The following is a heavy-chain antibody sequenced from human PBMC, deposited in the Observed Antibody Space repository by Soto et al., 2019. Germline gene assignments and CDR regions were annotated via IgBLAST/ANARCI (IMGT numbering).Heavy chain of an antibody. Sequence: GGSLRLSCAASGFTFSSYSMNWVRQAPGKGLEWVSSISSRSSYIYYADSVKGRFTISRDNAKNSLYLQMNSLRAEDTAVYYCARDDYYYDSSGYPSSFDYWGQGTLVTVSS. CDR2: ISSRSSYI. CDR1: GFTFSSYS. V-gene: IGHV3-21*01. CDR3: ARDDYYYDSSGYPSSFDY. J-gene: IGHJ4*02. D-gene: IGHD3-22*01.